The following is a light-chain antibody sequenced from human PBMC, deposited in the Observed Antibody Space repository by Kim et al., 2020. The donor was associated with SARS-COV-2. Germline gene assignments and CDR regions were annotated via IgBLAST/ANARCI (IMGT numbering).Light chain of an antibody. J-gene: IGKJ1*01. CDR3: LQHNRYPWT. CDR2: GAS. Sequence: DIQMTQSPSSLSASVGDRVTITCRASQAIGSDLGWYQQKPGQAPIRLIFGASNLESGVPSRFSGSASGPEFTLTITTLQPEDFATYYGLQHNRYPWTFGQGTKVDIK. CDR1: QAIGSD. V-gene: IGKV1-17*01.